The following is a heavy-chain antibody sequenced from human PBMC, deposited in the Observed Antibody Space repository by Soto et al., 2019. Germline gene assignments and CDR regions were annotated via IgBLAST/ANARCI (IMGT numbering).Heavy chain of an antibody. CDR3: ARGRAEGGYYDSSGYYRPPDY. V-gene: IGHV1-3*01. D-gene: IGHD3-22*01. J-gene: IGHJ4*02. Sequence: QVQLVQSGAEVKKPGASVKVSCKASGYTFTSYAMHWVRQAPGQRLEWMGWINAGNGNTKYSQKFQGRVTITRDTSASTAYMELNSLRSEDTAVYYCARGRAEGGYYDSSGYYRPPDYWGQGTLVTVSS. CDR1: GYTFTSYA. CDR2: INAGNGNT.